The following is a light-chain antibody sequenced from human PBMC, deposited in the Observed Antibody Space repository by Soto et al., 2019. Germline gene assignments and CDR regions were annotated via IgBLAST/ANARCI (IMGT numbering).Light chain of an antibody. Sequence: QSALTQTASVSGSPGQSITISCTGTSRDVGGYRYVSWYQQHPGKVPKLIIYDVSNRPSGISDRFSGSKSANTASLTISGLQAEDEADYYCSSYTSTSAYVVFGGGTKLTIL. V-gene: IGLV2-14*01. J-gene: IGLJ2*01. CDR1: SRDVGGYRY. CDR3: SSYTSTSAYVV. CDR2: DVS.